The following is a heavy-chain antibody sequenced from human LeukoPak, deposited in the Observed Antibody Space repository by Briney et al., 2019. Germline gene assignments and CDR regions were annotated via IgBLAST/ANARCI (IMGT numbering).Heavy chain of an antibody. CDR2: INHSGST. Sequence: SETLSLTCAVYGGSFSGYYWSWIRQPPGKGLEWIGEINHSGSTNYNPSLKSRVTISVDTSKNQFSLKLRSVTAADTAVYCASDPGQYGSGARGGFDIWGQGTMVSVSS. J-gene: IGHJ3*02. D-gene: IGHD3-10*01. V-gene: IGHV4-34*03. CDR1: GGSFSGYY. CDR3: SDPGQYGSGARGGFDI.